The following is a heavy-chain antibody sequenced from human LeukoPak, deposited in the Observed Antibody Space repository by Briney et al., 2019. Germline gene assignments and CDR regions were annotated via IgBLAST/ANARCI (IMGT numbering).Heavy chain of an antibody. CDR3: ARVPQRGDAAYCGGDCYLGTDY. J-gene: IGHJ4*02. D-gene: IGHD2-21*02. Sequence: GGSLRLSCAASGFTFSSYGMHWVRQAPGKGLEWVAVIWYDGSNKYYADSVKGRFTISRDNSKNTLYLQMNSLRAEDTAVYYCARVPQRGDAAYCGGDCYLGTDYWGQGTLVTVSS. CDR2: IWYDGSNK. CDR1: GFTFSSYG. V-gene: IGHV3-33*01.